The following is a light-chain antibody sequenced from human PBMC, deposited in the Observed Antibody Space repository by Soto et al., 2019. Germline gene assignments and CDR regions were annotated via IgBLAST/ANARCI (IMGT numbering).Light chain of an antibody. Sequence: EIVLTQSPGTLSLSPGERATLSCRASQSISGNYLAWYQQKPGQAPRLLIYGASSRATGIPDRLSGSGSGTDFTLNINRLEPEDFAVYYCQHYGGSPPYTFGQGTKVAIK. J-gene: IGKJ2*01. CDR2: GAS. CDR1: QSISGNY. CDR3: QHYGGSPPYT. V-gene: IGKV3-20*01.